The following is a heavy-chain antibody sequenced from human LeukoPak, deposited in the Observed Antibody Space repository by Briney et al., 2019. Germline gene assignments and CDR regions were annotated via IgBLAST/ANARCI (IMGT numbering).Heavy chain of an antibody. V-gene: IGHV3-48*02. D-gene: IGHD3-22*01. CDR2: LSGRSNSI. Sequence: GGSLRLSCAASGFTFTTYGMNWVRQAPGKGLEWVSYLSGRSNSIYYAESVKGRFTISRDNAKNSLYLQMNSLRDEDTAVYYCARDFRYHDSSGYYSFDYWGQGTLVAVSS. J-gene: IGHJ4*02. CDR1: GFTFTTYG. CDR3: ARDFRYHDSSGYYSFDY.